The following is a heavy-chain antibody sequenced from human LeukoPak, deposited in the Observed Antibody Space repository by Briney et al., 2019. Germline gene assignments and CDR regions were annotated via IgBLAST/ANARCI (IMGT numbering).Heavy chain of an antibody. CDR1: GGTFSSYA. V-gene: IGHV1-69*01. D-gene: IGHD6-13*01. Sequence: ASVKVSCKASGGTFSSYAISWVRQAPGQGLEWMGGIIPIFGTANYAQKFQGRVTITADESTSTAYMELSSLRSEDTAVYYCARVGRQLANYYYYGMDVWGQGTTVTVSS. CDR3: ARVGRQLANYYYYGMDV. CDR2: IIPIFGTA. J-gene: IGHJ6*02.